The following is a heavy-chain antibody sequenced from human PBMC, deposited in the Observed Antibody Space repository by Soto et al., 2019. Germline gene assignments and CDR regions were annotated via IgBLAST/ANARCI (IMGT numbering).Heavy chain of an antibody. CDR1: GFTFSSYW. J-gene: IGHJ4*02. V-gene: IGHV3-15*01. CDR2: IKSKTDGGTT. CDR3: TTVKLTGTRAIDY. Sequence: GGSLRLSCAASGFTFSSYWMHWVRQAPGKELEWVGRIKSKTDGGTTDYAAPVKGRFTISRDDSKNTLYLQMNSLKTEDTAVYYCTTVKLTGTRAIDYWGQGTLGAVSS. D-gene: IGHD1-20*01.